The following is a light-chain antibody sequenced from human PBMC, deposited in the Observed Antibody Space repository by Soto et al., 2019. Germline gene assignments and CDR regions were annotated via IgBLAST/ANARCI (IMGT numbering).Light chain of an antibody. Sequence: EIVLTQSPGTLSLSPGERATLSCRASQSVSSSYLAWYQQKPGQAPRLIISGASSRATGIPDRFSGSGSGTDFTLPISRLEPEDFAVYYCQQYGNSLSITFGQGPRLEIK. V-gene: IGKV3-20*01. CDR3: QQYGNSLSIT. CDR2: GAS. J-gene: IGKJ5*01. CDR1: QSVSSSY.